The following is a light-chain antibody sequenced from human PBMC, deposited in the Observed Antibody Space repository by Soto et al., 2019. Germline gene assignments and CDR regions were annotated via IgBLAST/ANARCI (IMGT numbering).Light chain of an antibody. Sequence: EIVMTQSPVTLSVSPGERATLSCRASQRVSSNVAWYQQKLGQAPRLLIYGASTRATGVPARFSGSGSGTEFTLTISSLQSEDFAVYYCQQYNNWPRTFGQGTKVDIK. CDR1: QRVSSN. V-gene: IGKV3-15*01. CDR3: QQYNNWPRT. J-gene: IGKJ1*01. CDR2: GAS.